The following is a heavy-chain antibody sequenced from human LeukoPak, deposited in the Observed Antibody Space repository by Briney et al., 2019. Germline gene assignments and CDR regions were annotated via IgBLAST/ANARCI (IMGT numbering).Heavy chain of an antibody. J-gene: IGHJ6*02. Sequence: SETLSLTCTVSGGSISSYYWSWIRQPPGKGLEWIGYIYHSGSTYYNPSLKSRVTISVDRSKNQFSLKLSSVTAADTAVYYCARLLVGATPDYYYYGMDVWGQGTTVTVSS. V-gene: IGHV4-59*08. CDR2: IYHSGST. CDR1: GGSISSYY. CDR3: ARLLVGATPDYYYYGMDV. D-gene: IGHD1-26*01.